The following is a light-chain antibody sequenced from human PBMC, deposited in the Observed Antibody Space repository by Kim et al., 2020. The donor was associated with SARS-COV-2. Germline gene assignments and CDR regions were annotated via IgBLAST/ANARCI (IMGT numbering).Light chain of an antibody. CDR1: SSNIGSNT. Sequence: QSVLTQPPSASGTPGQRVTISCSGSSSNIGSNTVNWYQQLSGTAPKLLIYSSNLRPSGVPDRFSGSRSGTSASLAISGLQSEDEADYYCATWDDSLNGPVFGGGTKLTVL. CDR2: SSN. V-gene: IGLV1-44*01. J-gene: IGLJ3*02. CDR3: ATWDDSLNGPV.